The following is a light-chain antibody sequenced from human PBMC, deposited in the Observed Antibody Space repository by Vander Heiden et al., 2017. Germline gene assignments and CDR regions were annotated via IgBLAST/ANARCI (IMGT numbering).Light chain of an antibody. CDR1: QSVSSNY. CDR3: QQYGSSPKYT. Sequence: EIVLKQFPGTLSLSPGERATLSCRASQSVSSNYLAWYQQKPGQAPRLVIYCTSTRATGIPDRFSGSGSETDFTLTISRLEPEDFAVYYCQQYGSSPKYTFGQGTKLEIK. CDR2: CTS. V-gene: IGKV3-20*01. J-gene: IGKJ2*01.